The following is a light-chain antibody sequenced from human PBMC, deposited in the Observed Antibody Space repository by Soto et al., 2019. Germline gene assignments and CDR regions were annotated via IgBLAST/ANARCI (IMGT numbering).Light chain of an antibody. CDR3: ASYTTSSTYV. J-gene: IGLJ1*01. V-gene: IGLV2-14*01. CDR1: SSDVGGYSY. Sequence: QSVLTQPASVSGSPGQSIAISCTGTSSDVGGYSYVSWYQQQPGKAPKLVISDVSNRPSGVSDRFSGSKSGNTASLTISGLQTEDEADYYWASYTTSSTYVFGTGTKVTVL. CDR2: DVS.